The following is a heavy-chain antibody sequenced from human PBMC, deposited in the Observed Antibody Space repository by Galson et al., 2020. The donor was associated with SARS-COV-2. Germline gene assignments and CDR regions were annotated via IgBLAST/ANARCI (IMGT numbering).Heavy chain of an antibody. CDR3: ARVYSILYYYGMDV. CDR1: GFTFSSYW. J-gene: IGHJ6*02. D-gene: IGHD2-15*01. V-gene: IGHV3-74*01. Sequence: GGSLRLSCAASGFTFSSYWMHWVRQAPGKGLVWVSRINSDGSSTSYADSVKGRFTISRDNAKNTLYLQMNSLRAEDTAVYYCARVYSILYYYGMDVWGQGTTVTVSS. CDR2: INSDGSST.